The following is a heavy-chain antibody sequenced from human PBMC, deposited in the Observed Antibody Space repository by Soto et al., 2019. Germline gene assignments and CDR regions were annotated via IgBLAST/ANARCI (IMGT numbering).Heavy chain of an antibody. Sequence: SETLSLTCSVSGVSVTSTTYYCGWIRQPPGKGLEWIGNIHYGVITYYNPSLKSRVAMSVDTSKNQFSLKLDSVTVADTAVYYCARFLVPASRHSDLDSWGQGALVT. CDR3: ARFLVPASRHSDLDS. D-gene: IGHD2-21*02. J-gene: IGHJ4*02. CDR1: GVSVTSTTYY. CDR2: IHYGVIT. V-gene: IGHV4-39*01.